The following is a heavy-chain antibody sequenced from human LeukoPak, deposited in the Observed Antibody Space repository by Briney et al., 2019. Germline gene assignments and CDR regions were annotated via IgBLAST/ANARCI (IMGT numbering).Heavy chain of an antibody. V-gene: IGHV4-39*01. D-gene: IGHD6-19*01. CDR2: IYYSGST. Sequence: NPSETLSLTCTVSGGSISSSSYYWGWIRQPPGKGLEWIGSIYYSGSTYYNPSLKRRVTMSVDTSKNQLSLKLSSVTAADTAVYYCASLDSSGWYMFEDYWGQGTLVTVSS. J-gene: IGHJ4*02. CDR3: ASLDSSGWYMFEDY. CDR1: GGSISSSSYY.